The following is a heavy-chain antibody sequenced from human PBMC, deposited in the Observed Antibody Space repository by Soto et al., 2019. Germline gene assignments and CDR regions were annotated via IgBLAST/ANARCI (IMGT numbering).Heavy chain of an antibody. CDR1: GFTFSSYW. CDR3: ARGGDNHAFDI. Sequence: EVQLVESGGGLVQAGGSLRLSCAASGFTFSSYWMYWVRQAPGKGLVYVSRINNDGRDTTYADSVKGRFTVSRDNAKNTVFLQMNSLRAEDTAVYYCARGGDNHAFDIWGQGTMVTVSS. J-gene: IGHJ3*02. CDR2: INNDGRDT. D-gene: IGHD1-1*01. V-gene: IGHV3-74*03.